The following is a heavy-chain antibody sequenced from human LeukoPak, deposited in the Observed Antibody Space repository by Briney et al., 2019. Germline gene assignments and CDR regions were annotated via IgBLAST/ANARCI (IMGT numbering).Heavy chain of an antibody. CDR1: GYTFTSYY. CDR2: INPNSGGT. D-gene: IGHD6-6*01. CDR3: AKDSSSSGGD. V-gene: IGHV1-2*06. J-gene: IGHJ4*02. Sequence: ASVKVSCKASGYTFTSYYMHWVRQAPGQGLEWMGRINPNSGGTNYAQEFQGRVTMTRDTSISTAYMELSRLTSDDTAVYYCAKDSSSSGGDWGQGTLVTVSS.